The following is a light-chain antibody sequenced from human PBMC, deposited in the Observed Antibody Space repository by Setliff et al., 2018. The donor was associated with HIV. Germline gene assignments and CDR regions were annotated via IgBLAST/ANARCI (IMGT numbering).Light chain of an antibody. Sequence: QSVLTQPASVSGSPGQSITISCTGTSSDIGGYNYVSWYQQHPGKAPKLIIYEVTNRPSGVSNRFSGSKSGNTASLTISGLQAEDEADYYCSSYSSASTLTLFGGGTEVTVL. CDR1: SSDIGGYNY. J-gene: IGLJ2*01. V-gene: IGLV2-14*01. CDR3: SSYSSASTLTL. CDR2: EVT.